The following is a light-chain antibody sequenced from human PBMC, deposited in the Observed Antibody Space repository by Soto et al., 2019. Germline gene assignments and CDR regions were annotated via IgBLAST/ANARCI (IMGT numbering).Light chain of an antibody. CDR3: MQALQAGT. Sequence: DIVMTQSPLSLPVTPGEPASISCRSSQSLLHSNGYNYLDWYLQKPGQSPQLLIYLGSNRASGVPDRFSGSGSGTDFTLKISRVEAEDVGGSYCMQALQAGTFGGGNKVEIK. J-gene: IGKJ4*01. CDR1: QSLLHSNGYNY. V-gene: IGKV2-28*01. CDR2: LGS.